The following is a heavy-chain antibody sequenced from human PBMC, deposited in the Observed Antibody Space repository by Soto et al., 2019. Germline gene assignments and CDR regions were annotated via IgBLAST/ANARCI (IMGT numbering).Heavy chain of an antibody. D-gene: IGHD4-17*01. V-gene: IGHV3-48*04. Sequence: GGSLRLSCAASGFTFSSYGMHWVRQAPGKGLEWVSYISSSGSTIYYADSVKGRFTISRDNAKNSLYLQMNSLRAEDTAEYYCARDLTTALRGWFDPWGQGTLVTVSS. J-gene: IGHJ5*02. CDR3: ARDLTTALRGWFDP. CDR1: GFTFSSYG. CDR2: ISSSGSTI.